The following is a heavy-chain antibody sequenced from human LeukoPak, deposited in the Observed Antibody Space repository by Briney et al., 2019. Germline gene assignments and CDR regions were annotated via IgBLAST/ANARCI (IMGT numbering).Heavy chain of an antibody. CDR2: ISWNSGTV. V-gene: IGHV3-9*01. D-gene: IGHD5/OR15-5a*01. Sequence: GRSLRLSCAASGFTFDDYAMHWVRQPPGKGLEWVSGISWNSGTVTYADSAKGRFTISRDNAKNSLYLQMNSLRAEDTALYYCAKDGNVDIVSTMYYFDSWGQGTLATVSS. CDR3: AKDGNVDIVSTMYYFDS. CDR1: GFTFDDYA. J-gene: IGHJ4*02.